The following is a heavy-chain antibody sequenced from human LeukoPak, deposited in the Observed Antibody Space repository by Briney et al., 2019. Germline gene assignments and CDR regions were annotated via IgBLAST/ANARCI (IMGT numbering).Heavy chain of an antibody. CDR3: ARGYCSSTSCYRDYYYYYGMDV. Sequence: SETLSLTCAVSGGSFSGYYWSWIRQPPGKGLEWIGEINHSGSTNYNPSLKSRVTISVDTSKNQFSLKLSSVTAADTAVYYCARGYCSSTSCYRDYYYYYGMDVWGKGTTVTVSS. CDR2: INHSGST. D-gene: IGHD2-2*02. CDR1: GGSFSGYY. V-gene: IGHV4-34*01. J-gene: IGHJ6*04.